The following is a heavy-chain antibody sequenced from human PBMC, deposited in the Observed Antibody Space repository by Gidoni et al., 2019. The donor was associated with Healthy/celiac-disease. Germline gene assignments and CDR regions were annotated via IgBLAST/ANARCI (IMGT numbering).Heavy chain of an antibody. CDR3: ARGREYCSSTSCPRWFDP. D-gene: IGHD2-2*01. CDR1: GGSISSGGYY. J-gene: IGHJ5*02. Sequence: QVQLQESGPGLVKPSQTLSLTCPVPGGSISSGGYYWSWIRQHPGKGLEWIGYIYYSGSTYYNPSLKSRVTISVDTSKNQFSLKLSSVTAADTAVYYCARGREYCSSTSCPRWFDPWGQGTLVTVSS. CDR2: IYYSGST. V-gene: IGHV4-31*03.